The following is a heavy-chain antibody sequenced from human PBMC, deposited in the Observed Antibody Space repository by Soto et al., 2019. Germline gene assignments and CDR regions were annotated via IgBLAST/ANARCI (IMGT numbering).Heavy chain of an antibody. CDR2: IIPIFGTA. CDR1: GGTFSSYA. CDR3: ARDGVPYCSSTSCYTGWFGP. Sequence: ASVKVSCKASGGTFSSYAISWVRQAPGQGLEWMGGIIPIFGTANYAQKFQGRVTITADESTSTAYMELSSLRSEDTAVYYCARDGVPYCSSTSCYTGWFGPWGQGTLVTVPS. J-gene: IGHJ5*02. D-gene: IGHD2-2*02. V-gene: IGHV1-69*13.